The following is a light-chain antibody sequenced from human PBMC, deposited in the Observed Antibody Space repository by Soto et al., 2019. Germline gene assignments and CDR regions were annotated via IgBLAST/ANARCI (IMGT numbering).Light chain of an antibody. CDR2: DNN. V-gene: IGLV1-51*01. J-gene: IGLJ3*02. Sequence: QSVLTQPPSVSAAPGQKVTISCSGSSSNIGDNYVSWYQQLPGTAPKLLIYDNNNRPSGIPDRFSGSKSGTSATLGITGLQAGDEADYYCGTWDSSLSAGPWVFGGGTKLTVL. CDR1: SSNIGDNY. CDR3: GTWDSSLSAGPWV.